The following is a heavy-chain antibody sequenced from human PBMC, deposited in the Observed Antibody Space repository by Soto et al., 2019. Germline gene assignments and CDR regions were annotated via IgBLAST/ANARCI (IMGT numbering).Heavy chain of an antibody. J-gene: IGHJ6*03. V-gene: IGHV3-48*01. Sequence: GGSLRLSCAASGFTFISYSVNWVRQAPGKGLEWVSYISSSSSTIYYADSVKGRFTISRDNAKNSLYLQMNGLRAEDTAVYYCARYATIFGVVANYYYMDVWGKGTTVTVSS. CDR3: ARYATIFGVVANYYYMDV. CDR1: GFTFISYS. D-gene: IGHD3-3*01. CDR2: ISSSSSTI.